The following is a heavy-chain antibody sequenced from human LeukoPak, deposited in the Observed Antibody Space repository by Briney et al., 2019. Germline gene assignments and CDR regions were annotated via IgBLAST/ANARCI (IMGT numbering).Heavy chain of an antibody. CDR3: AKDRIGSEYSYEQFDY. V-gene: IGHV3-23*01. J-gene: IGHJ4*02. CDR1: GFTFYSVA. CDR2: ISPSGGTT. D-gene: IGHD5-18*01. Sequence: GGSLRLSCAASGFTFYSVAMSWVRQAPGKGLEWVSAISPSGGTTYYADSVKGRFAISRDNAKNTLYLQVNSLRAEDTALYYCAKDRIGSEYSYEQFDYWGQGTLVTVSS.